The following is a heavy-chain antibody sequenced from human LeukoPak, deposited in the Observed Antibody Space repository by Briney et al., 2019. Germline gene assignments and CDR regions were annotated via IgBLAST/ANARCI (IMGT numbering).Heavy chain of an antibody. D-gene: IGHD3-3*01. CDR2: IYYSGST. J-gene: IGHJ4*02. CDR3: ARETRLTSYFDY. Sequence: SETLSLTCTVSGGSISSSRYYWGWIRQPPGKGLEWIGSIYYSGSTYYNPSLKSRVTISVDTSKNQFSLKLSSVTAADTAVYYCARETRLTSYFDYWGQGTLVTVSS. CDR1: GGSISSSRYY. V-gene: IGHV4-39*07.